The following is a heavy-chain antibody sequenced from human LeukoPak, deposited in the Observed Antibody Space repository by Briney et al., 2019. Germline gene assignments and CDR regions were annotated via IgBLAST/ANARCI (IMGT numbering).Heavy chain of an antibody. D-gene: IGHD5-24*01. J-gene: IGHJ4*02. Sequence: GGSLRLSCAASGFTFSSYAMSWVRQAPGKGLEWVSAISGSGGSTYYADSVKGRFTISRDNSKNTLYLQMNSLRAEDTAVYYCAKVQGSVGWLQYEDYWGQGTLVTVSS. V-gene: IGHV3-23*01. CDR1: GFTFSSYA. CDR2: ISGSGGST. CDR3: AKVQGSVGWLQYEDY.